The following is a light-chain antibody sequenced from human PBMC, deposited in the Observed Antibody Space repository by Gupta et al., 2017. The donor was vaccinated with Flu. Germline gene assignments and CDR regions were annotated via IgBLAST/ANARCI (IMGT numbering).Light chain of an antibody. CDR1: SSNIGSNT. CDR3: AAWDDSLNGHYV. CDR2: GNN. V-gene: IGLV1-44*01. Sequence: SVLAQPPSTSGTPGQRVTISCSGSSSNIGSNTVNWYQQVPGTAPKHLIYGNNHRPSGVPNRFSGSKSGTTASLAISGLQSEDEADYYCAAWDDSLNGHYVFGTGTKVTVL. J-gene: IGLJ1*01.